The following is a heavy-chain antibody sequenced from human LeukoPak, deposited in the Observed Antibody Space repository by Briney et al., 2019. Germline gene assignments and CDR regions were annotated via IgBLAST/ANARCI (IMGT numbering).Heavy chain of an antibody. J-gene: IGHJ4*01. V-gene: IGHV4-39*01. CDR2: IYNSGTT. D-gene: IGHD3-10*01. CDR3: ASRVYGLGSFNY. Sequence: SETLSLTCTVSGHSISSTSYYWDWIRQPPGKGLEWIGSIYNSGTTYYNPSLKSRVTISVDTSKNQFSLKVSSVTAADTAVYYCASRVYGLGSFNYWGQGTLVTVSS. CDR1: GHSISSTSYY.